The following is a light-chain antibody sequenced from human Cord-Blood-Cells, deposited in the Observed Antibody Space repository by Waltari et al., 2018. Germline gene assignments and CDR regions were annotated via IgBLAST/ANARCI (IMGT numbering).Light chain of an antibody. Sequence: IQLTQSPSSLSASVGDRVTITCRASQGISSYLAWYQQKPGKAPKLLIYAASTLQSGVPSRYSGSVSETDFTLTISSLQPEYFATYYCQQLNSYPYTFGQWTKLEIK. V-gene: IGKV1-9*01. J-gene: IGKJ2*01. CDR2: AAS. CDR3: QQLNSYPYT. CDR1: QGISSY.